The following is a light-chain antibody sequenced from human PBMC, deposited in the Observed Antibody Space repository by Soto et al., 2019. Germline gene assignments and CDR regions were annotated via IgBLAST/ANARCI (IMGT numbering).Light chain of an antibody. CDR1: SSNIGSNY. J-gene: IGLJ1*01. CDR2: SNN. CDR3: AAWDDSLSGGV. Sequence: QAMVTQPPSASGTPGQRVTISCSGSSSNIGSNYVYWYQQLPGTAPKLLIYSNNQRPSGVPDRFSGSKSGTSASLAISGLRSEDEADYYCAAWDDSLSGGVFGTGTKLTVL. V-gene: IGLV1-47*02.